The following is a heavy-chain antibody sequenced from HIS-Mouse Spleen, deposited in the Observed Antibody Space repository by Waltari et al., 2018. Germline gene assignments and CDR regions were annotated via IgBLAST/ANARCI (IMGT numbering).Heavy chain of an antibody. Sequence: QVQLVQSGAEVKKPGASVRVSCKASGYTFTGYYMHWVRQAPGQGLEWMGWINPNSGGTNYAQKFQGSVTMTRDTSISTAYMELSRLRSDDTAVYYCARVYSSSWRGFDYWGQGTLVTVSS. V-gene: IGHV1-2*02. CDR3: ARVYSSSWRGFDY. CDR1: GYTFTGYY. J-gene: IGHJ4*02. CDR2: INPNSGGT. D-gene: IGHD6-6*01.